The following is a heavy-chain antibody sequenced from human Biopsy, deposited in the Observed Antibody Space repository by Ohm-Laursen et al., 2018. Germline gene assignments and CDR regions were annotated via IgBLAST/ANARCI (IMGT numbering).Heavy chain of an antibody. CDR3: VRGRSMDV. CDR2: IKQDGSED. J-gene: IGHJ6*02. CDR1: GFTFSSSW. V-gene: IGHV3-7*01. Sequence: SLRLSCAASGFTFSSSWMTWVRQAPGKGLEWVAMIKQDGSEDYYVDSVKGRFTISRDNAQRSLDLQLNSLRAEDTAVYDCVRGRSMDVWGQGTTVTVSS.